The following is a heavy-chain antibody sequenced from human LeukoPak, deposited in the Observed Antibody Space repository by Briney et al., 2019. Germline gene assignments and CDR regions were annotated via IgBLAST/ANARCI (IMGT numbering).Heavy chain of an antibody. CDR3: ARGVNSGYFDY. J-gene: IGHJ4*02. CDR1: GGSVSSSSYH. CDR2: VFYSGST. Sequence: SETLSLTCTVSGGSVSSSSYHWGWIRQPPGKGLEWIGSVFYSGSTYYNPSLKSRVTMSVDTSKNQFSLKLSSVIAADTAVYYCARGVNSGYFDYCGQGTLVTVSS. D-gene: IGHD1-26*01. V-gene: IGHV4-39*01.